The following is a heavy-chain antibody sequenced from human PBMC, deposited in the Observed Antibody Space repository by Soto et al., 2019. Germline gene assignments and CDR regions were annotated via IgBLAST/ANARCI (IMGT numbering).Heavy chain of an antibody. Sequence: SETLSLTCAVYGGSFIGYYWSWIRQPPGKGLEWIGEINHSGSTNYNPSLKSRVTISVDTSKNQFSLKLSSVTAADTAVYYCARVRAVRGYCSGGSCYPAGSYYYYYMDVWGKGTTVTVSS. CDR3: ARVRAVRGYCSGGSCYPAGSYYYYYMDV. J-gene: IGHJ6*03. V-gene: IGHV4-34*01. CDR2: INHSGST. CDR1: GGSFIGYY. D-gene: IGHD2-15*01.